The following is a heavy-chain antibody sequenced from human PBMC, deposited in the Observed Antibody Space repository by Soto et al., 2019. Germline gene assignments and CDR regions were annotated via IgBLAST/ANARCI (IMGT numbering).Heavy chain of an antibody. Sequence: SVKVSCKASGNTVPNYAIHWVRQAPGQGLEWMGGIIPIFGTANYAQKFQGRVTITADESTSTAYMELSSLRSEDTAVYYCARGVTTVVTHYYYYGMDVWGQGTTVTVSS. CDR2: IIPIFGTA. V-gene: IGHV1-69*13. J-gene: IGHJ6*02. CDR1: GNTVPNYA. D-gene: IGHD4-17*01. CDR3: ARGVTTVVTHYYYYGMDV.